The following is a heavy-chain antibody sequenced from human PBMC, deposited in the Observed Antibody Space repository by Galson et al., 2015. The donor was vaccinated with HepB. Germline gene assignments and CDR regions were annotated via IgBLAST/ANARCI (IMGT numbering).Heavy chain of an antibody. CDR2: ISSSSSYI. J-gene: IGHJ4*02. V-gene: IGHV3-21*04. Sequence: SLRLSCAASGFTFSSYSMNWVRQAPGKGLEWVSSISSSSSYIYYADSVKGRFTISRDNAKNSLYLQMNSLRAEDTALYYCAKLGSSGYPEQGYWGQGTLVTVSS. CDR3: AKLGSSGYPEQGY. CDR1: GFTFSSYS. D-gene: IGHD3-22*01.